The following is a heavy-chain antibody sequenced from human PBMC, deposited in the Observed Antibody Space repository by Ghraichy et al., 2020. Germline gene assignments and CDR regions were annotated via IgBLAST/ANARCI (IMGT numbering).Heavy chain of an antibody. Sequence: GGSLRLSCAASGFTFSSYSMNWVRQAPGKGLEWVSFISSSSSYIYYADSVKGRFTISRDNAKNSLYLQMNSLRAEDTAGYYCARGEFGVRYYYYGMDDGGQGNTVTVSS. CDR3: ARGEFGVRYYYYGMDD. D-gene: IGHD3-16*01. CDR2: ISSSSSYI. CDR1: GFTFSSYS. V-gene: IGHV3-21*01. J-gene: IGHJ6*02.